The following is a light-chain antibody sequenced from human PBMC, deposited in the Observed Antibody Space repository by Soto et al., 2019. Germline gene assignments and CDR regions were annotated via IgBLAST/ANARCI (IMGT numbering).Light chain of an antibody. CDR2: AAS. CDR3: QQSYTTPLT. J-gene: IGKJ4*01. Sequence: DIQMTQSPSSLSASVGDRVTITCRASQSIASYLNWYQQRPGKAPELLIYAASTLQSGVPSRFSGSGSGTDFTLTINSLQPEDFATYYCQQSYTTPLTFGGGTKV. CDR1: QSIASY. V-gene: IGKV1-39*01.